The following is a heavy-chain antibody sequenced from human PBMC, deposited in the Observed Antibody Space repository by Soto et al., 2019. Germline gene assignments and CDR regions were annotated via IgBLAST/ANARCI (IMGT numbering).Heavy chain of an antibody. J-gene: IGHJ1*01. CDR2: ISAYNGNT. Sequence: QVQLVQSGAELKKPGASVEVSCKPSGYTFTSYAITWVRQAPGQGLELMGWISAYNGNTNYAQKRQGRVPMTTDTSTSTAYPELRSLRSDDTAVYYCARGITYYYDSRGHNLRYWGQGPLVTVSS. CDR1: GYTFTSYA. D-gene: IGHD3-22*01. V-gene: IGHV1-18*01. CDR3: ARGITYYYDSRGHNLRY.